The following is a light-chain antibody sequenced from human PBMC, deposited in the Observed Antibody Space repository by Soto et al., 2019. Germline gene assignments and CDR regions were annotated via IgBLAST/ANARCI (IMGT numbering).Light chain of an antibody. CDR3: CSYAGWYTFGV. V-gene: IGLV2-11*01. J-gene: IGLJ1*01. CDR1: SSDVGGYNY. Sequence: QSALTQPRSVSGSPGQSVTISCTGTSSDVGGYNYVSWYQQHPGKAPKLMIYDVSKRPSGVPDRFSGSKSGNTASLTISGLQAEDEADYYCCSYAGWYTFGVFGTGTKLTVL. CDR2: DVS.